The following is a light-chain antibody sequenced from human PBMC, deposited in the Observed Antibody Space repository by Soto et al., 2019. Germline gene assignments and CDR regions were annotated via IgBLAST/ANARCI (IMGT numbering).Light chain of an antibody. CDR3: SSYTGGSTLFV. Sequence: LTXPASVSGSPGQSITLSCTGTSSDVGAYDYVSWYQQPPGKAPKLMIYEVTNRPSGVSSRFSGSKSGNTASLTISGLQAEDEADYYCSSYTGGSTLFVFGAGTKVTVL. J-gene: IGLJ1*01. V-gene: IGLV2-14*01. CDR2: EVT. CDR1: SSDVGAYDY.